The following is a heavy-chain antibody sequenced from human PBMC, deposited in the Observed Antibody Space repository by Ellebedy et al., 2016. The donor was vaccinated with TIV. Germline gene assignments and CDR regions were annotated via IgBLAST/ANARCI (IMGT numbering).Heavy chain of an antibody. CDR2: VSYDGNNR. CDR3: AKSRRWYSSSDAFDI. Sequence: GESLKISCAASGFTFSDSWMSWVRQAPGKGLEWVAVVSYDGNNRYFADSVQGRFTISRDNSKNTLYLQMSSLRTEDTAVYYCAKSRRWYSSSDAFDIWGQGTMVTVSS. D-gene: IGHD6-6*01. CDR1: GFTFSDSW. V-gene: IGHV3-30*18. J-gene: IGHJ3*02.